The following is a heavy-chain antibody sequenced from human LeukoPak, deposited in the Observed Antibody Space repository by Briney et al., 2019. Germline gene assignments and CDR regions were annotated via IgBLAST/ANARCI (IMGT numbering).Heavy chain of an antibody. V-gene: IGHV3-11*04. CDR3: ARDPFYYDSYGYYYGD. CDR2: ISSSGSTI. D-gene: IGHD3-22*01. Sequence: GGSLRLSCAASGFTFSDYYMSWIRQAPGKGLEWVSYISSSGSTIYYADSVKGRFTISRDNAKNSLYLQMNSLRAEDTAVYYCARDPFYYDSYGYYYGDWGQGTLVTVSS. J-gene: IGHJ4*02. CDR1: GFTFSDYY.